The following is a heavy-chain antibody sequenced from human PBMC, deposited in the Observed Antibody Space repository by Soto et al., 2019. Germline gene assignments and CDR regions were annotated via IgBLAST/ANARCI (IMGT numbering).Heavy chain of an antibody. J-gene: IGHJ6*02. CDR1: GFTFSSYG. CDR2: IWYDGSNK. V-gene: IGHV3-33*01. Sequence: GGSLRLSCAASGFTFSSYGMHWVRQAPGKGLEWVAVIWYDGSNKYYADSVKGRFTISRDNSKNTLYLQMNSPRAEDTAVYYCARGMTGRSYYYYGMDVWGQGTTVTVSS. CDR3: ARGMTGRSYYYYGMDV.